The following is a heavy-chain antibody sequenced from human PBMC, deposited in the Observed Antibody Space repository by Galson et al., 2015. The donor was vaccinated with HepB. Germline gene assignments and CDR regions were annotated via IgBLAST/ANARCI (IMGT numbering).Heavy chain of an antibody. Sequence: SLRLSCAASGFTFSNYAMSWVRQAPGKGLEWVSGISGSGGSTYYADSVKGRFTISRDNSKNTLYLQMNSLRAEDTAVYYCASALGYCSGGSCYFPYWYFDLWGRGTLVTGSS. CDR2: ISGSGGST. D-gene: IGHD2-15*01. J-gene: IGHJ2*01. V-gene: IGHV3-23*01. CDR1: GFTFSNYA. CDR3: ASALGYCSGGSCYFPYWYFDL.